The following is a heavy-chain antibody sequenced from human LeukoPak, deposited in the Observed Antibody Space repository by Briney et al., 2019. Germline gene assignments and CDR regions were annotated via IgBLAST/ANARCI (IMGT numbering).Heavy chain of an antibody. CDR1: GHTFITYW. CDR2: IYPGDSDT. Sequence: GESLKISCQGSGHTFITYWIGWVRQLPGRGLECMRIIYPGDSDTRFRPSLQGQVTISADKSISTAYLQWRSLKASDTAMYYYARVSVTGTLSAFDIWGQGTMVTVSS. D-gene: IGHD1-1*01. CDR3: ARVSVTGTLSAFDI. J-gene: IGHJ3*02. V-gene: IGHV5-51*01.